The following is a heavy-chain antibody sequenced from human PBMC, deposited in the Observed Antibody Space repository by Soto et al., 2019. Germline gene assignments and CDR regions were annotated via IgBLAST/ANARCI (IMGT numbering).Heavy chain of an antibody. CDR3: GTGDQDDY. CDR2: IQKDGTEK. CDR1: GITTSSYW. V-gene: IGHV3-7*03. J-gene: IGHJ4*01. D-gene: IGHD3-10*01. Sequence: PWGYLRLSCAASGITTSSYWMGWFRQAPGRGLQWVATIQKDGTEKNYMDSLQGRFTISRDNAINSLYLQMSSLRAEDTAVYFCGTGDQDDYWGIGTRVGVSS.